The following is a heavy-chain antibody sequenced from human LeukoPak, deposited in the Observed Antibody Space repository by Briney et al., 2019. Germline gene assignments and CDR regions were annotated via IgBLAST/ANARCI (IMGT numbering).Heavy chain of an antibody. V-gene: IGHV1-69*04. D-gene: IGHD5-12*01. CDR2: IIPILGIA. CDR3: ARDRESGTHDY. J-gene: IGHJ4*02. Sequence: SVKVSCKASGGTFSSYAISWVRQAPGQGLEWMGRIIPILGIANYAQKFQGRVTITADKSTSTAYMELSSLRSEDTAVYYRARDRESGTHDYWGQGTLVTVSS. CDR1: GGTFSSYA.